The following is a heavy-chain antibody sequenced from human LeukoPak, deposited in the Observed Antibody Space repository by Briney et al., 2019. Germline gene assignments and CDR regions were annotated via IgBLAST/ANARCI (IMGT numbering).Heavy chain of an antibody. J-gene: IGHJ5*02. D-gene: IGHD2-2*02. CDR1: GGTFSSYA. CDR3: ARDYCSSTSCYTHWFDP. Sequence: SVKVSCKASGGTFSSYAISWVRQAPGQGLEWMGGIIPIFGTANYAQKFQGRATITADESTSTAYMELSSLRSEDTAVYYCARDYCSSTSCYTHWFDPWGQGTLVTVSS. V-gene: IGHV1-69*01. CDR2: IIPIFGTA.